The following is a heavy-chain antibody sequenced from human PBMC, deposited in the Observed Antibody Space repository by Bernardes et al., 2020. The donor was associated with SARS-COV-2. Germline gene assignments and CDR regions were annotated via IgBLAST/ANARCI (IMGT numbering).Heavy chain of an antibody. V-gene: IGHV3-53*01. CDR2: IYSGGST. CDR3: GRLWCSSTSCYTHYFDY. D-gene: IGHD2-2*02. J-gene: IGHJ4*02. Sequence: GGSLRLSCAASGFTVSSNYMSWVRQAPGKGLEWVSVIYSGGSTYYADSVKGRFTISRDNSKNTLYLQMTSLRAEDTAVYYCGRLWCSSTSCYTHYFDYWGQGTLVTVSS. CDR1: GFTVSSNY.